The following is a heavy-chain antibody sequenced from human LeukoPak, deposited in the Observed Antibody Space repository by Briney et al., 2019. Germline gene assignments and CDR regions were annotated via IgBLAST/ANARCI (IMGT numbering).Heavy chain of an antibody. CDR3: ARGPSIAARYDAFDI. Sequence: GGSLRLSCAASEFTFTSYELKWVRQAPGKGLEWVSYISSSGNTIFYADSVKGRFTISRDNAKNSLYLQVISLRAEDTAVYYCARGPSIAARYDAFDIWGQGTMVTVSS. CDR2: ISSSGNTI. J-gene: IGHJ3*02. CDR1: EFTFTSYE. D-gene: IGHD6-6*01. V-gene: IGHV3-48*03.